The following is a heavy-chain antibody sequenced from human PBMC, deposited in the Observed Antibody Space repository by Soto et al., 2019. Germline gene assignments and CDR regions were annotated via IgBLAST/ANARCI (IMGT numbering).Heavy chain of an antibody. CDR2: TYYRSKWYN. V-gene: IGHV6-1*01. CDR1: GDSVPSNSAA. J-gene: IGHJ3*02. Sequence: SQPLSLTCAISGDSVPSNSAAWNWLRQSPSRGLEWLGRTYYRSKWYNDYAPSVKSQITINPDTSRNQFSLQLNSVTPEDTAVYYCARERGVLSEAFDIWGQGTVVTVSS. CDR3: ARERGVLSEAFDI. D-gene: IGHD3-10*01.